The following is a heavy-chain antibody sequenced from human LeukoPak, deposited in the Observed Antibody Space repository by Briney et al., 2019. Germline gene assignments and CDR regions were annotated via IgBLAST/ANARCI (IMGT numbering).Heavy chain of an antibody. CDR1: GGSFSSYY. V-gene: IGHV4-59*08. D-gene: IGHD2-2*01. J-gene: IGHJ3*02. CDR2: IYYSGST. Sequence: SETLSLTCAVYGGSFSSYYWSWIRQPPGKGLEWIGYIYYSGSTNYNPSLKSRVTISVDTSKNQFSLKLSSVTAADTAVYYCARHFYVVVPAAMEDAFDIWGQGTMVTVSS. CDR3: ARHFYVVVPAAMEDAFDI.